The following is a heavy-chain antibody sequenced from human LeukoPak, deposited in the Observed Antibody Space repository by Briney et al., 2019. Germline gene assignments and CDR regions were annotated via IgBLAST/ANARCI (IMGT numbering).Heavy chain of an antibody. CDR2: IIPILGIA. CDR3: ARIPTRARDYYYYYMDV. Sequence: GGSLRLSCAASGGTFSSYAISWVRQAPGQGLEWMGRIIPILGIANYAQKFQGRVTITADKSTSTAYMGLSSLRSEDTAVYYCARIPTRARDYYYYYMDVWGKGTTVTVSS. J-gene: IGHJ6*03. CDR1: GGTFSSYA. V-gene: IGHV1-69*04.